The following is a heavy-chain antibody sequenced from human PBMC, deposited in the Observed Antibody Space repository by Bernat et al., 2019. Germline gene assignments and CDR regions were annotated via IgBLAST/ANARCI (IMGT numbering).Heavy chain of an antibody. CDR1: GDSISSSTYY. D-gene: IGHD3-10*01. CDR2: VSNSEST. J-gene: IGHJ3*02. Sequence: QLQLQESGPGLVKPSETLSLTCTVSGDSISSSTYYWGWIRQPPGKGLEWIGSVSNSESTYYNPSLKSRVTISVDTSKNQFSLKLNSVTAADTAVFYCARQRSGSYYMDDFDIWGQGTMVTVSS. V-gene: IGHV4-39*01. CDR3: ARQRSGSYYMDDFDI.